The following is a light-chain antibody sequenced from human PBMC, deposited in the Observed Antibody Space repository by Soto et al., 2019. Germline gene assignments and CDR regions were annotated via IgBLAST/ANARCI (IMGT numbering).Light chain of an antibody. J-gene: IGKJ2*03. CDR2: TTS. V-gene: IGKV3-20*01. Sequence: EIVLTQSPDTLSLSPGERATLSCTASESVTSSCLAWYQRKPGQAPRLLIHTTSTRATDIPDRFSGSGSGTDFTLTISKLEPEDFATYYCQHLRTYPFSFGQGTKFDIK. CDR1: ESVTSSC. CDR3: QHLRTYPFS.